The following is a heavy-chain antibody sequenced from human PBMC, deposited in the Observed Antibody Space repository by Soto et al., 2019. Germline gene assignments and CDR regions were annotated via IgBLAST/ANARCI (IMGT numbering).Heavy chain of an antibody. CDR3: AKEPRLQLAY. CDR2: ISGCGDGT. V-gene: IGHV3-23*01. Sequence: LRLSCTASGFPFRNYAMYWVRQAPGQGLEWVSGISGCGDGTNYADSVKGRFTVSGDNSRNTMYLQMSSLRAEDTAVYYCAKEPRLQLAYWGQGTLVTVSA. D-gene: IGHD1-1*01. CDR1: GFPFRNYA. J-gene: IGHJ4*02.